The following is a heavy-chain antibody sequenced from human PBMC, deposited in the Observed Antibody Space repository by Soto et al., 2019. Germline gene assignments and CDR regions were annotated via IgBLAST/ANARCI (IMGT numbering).Heavy chain of an antibody. CDR2: ISYDGSDK. D-gene: IGHD2-8*01. V-gene: IGHV3-30-3*01. J-gene: IGHJ5*02. CDR1: EFTFSSYA. CDR3: ARDTITWYSLGVGWFGP. Sequence: QVQLVESGGGVVQPGRSLRLSCVASEFTFSSYAMNWVRQAPGKGLEWVAVISYDGSDKYYADSVEGRFTISRDNAKNNLYLQMNSLRTDYTAVYYCARDTITWYSLGVGWFGPWGQGTLVTVS.